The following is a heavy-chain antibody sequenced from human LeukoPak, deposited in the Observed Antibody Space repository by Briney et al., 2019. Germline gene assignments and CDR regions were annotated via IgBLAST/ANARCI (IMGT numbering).Heavy chain of an antibody. CDR2: VSYDGSNK. CDR1: GFTFSSYW. D-gene: IGHD1-26*01. CDR3: AKGGKWDVTPFDY. Sequence: GGSLRLSCAASGFTFSSYWMSWVRQAPGKGLEWVAVVSYDGSNKYYADSVKGRFTNSRVNSKNTLYLQMNSLRAEDTAVYYCAKGGKWDVTPFDYWGQGTLVTVSS. V-gene: IGHV3-30*18. J-gene: IGHJ4*02.